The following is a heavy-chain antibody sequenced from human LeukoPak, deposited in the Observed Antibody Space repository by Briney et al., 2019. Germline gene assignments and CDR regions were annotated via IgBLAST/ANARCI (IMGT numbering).Heavy chain of an antibody. CDR3: ARDGPFIVEPNDDYYYYGMDV. V-gene: IGHV1-18*01. CDR1: GYTFTSYG. Sequence: ASVKVSCKASGYTFTSYGISWVRQAPGQGLEWMGWISAYNGNTNYAQKLQGRVTMTTDTSTSTAYMELRSLRSDDTAVYYCARDGPFIVEPNDDYYYYGMDVWGQGTTVTVSS. D-gene: IGHD1-26*01. CDR2: ISAYNGNT. J-gene: IGHJ6*02.